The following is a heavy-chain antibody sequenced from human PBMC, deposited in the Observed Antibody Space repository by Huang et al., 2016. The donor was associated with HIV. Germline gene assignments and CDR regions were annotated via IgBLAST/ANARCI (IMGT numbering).Heavy chain of an antibody. CDR1: GGSISSSSYY. Sequence: QLQLQESGPGLVKPSETLSLTCSVSGGSISSSSYYWGWIRQPPGKGLEWIGSTDYSGSTCYNPSLKGRVTISVDTSKNQFSLRLSSVTAADTSVHYCARHMDCSSSSCLAGGHERGPFDMWGQGTMVTVSS. J-gene: IGHJ3*02. V-gene: IGHV4-39*01. CDR2: TDYSGST. D-gene: IGHD2-2*01. CDR3: ARHMDCSSSSCLAGGHERGPFDM.